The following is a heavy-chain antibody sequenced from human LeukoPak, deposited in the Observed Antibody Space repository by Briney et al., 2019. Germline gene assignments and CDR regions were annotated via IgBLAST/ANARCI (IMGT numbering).Heavy chain of an antibody. CDR3: ASPRRQYYDFWSGYYPFDY. CDR1: GFTFSSYS. J-gene: IGHJ4*02. Sequence: GGSLRLSCAASGFTFSSYSMHWVRQAPGKGLEWVSYISTSSSTIYYADSVKGRFTISRDNANNSLYLQMNSLRAEDTAVYYCASPRRQYYDFWSGYYPFDYWGQGTLVTVSS. V-gene: IGHV3-48*04. D-gene: IGHD3-3*01. CDR2: ISTSSSTI.